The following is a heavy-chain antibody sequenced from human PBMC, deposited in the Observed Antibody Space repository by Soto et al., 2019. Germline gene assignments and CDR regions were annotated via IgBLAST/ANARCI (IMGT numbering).Heavy chain of an antibody. CDR3: AKDIRGDIVVVVAARDAFDI. CDR2: FSGSGGST. Sequence: EVQRLESGGGLVQPGGSRRLSCVASGFIFSSYAMSWVRQAPGKGLEWVSAFSGSGGSTYYADSVKGRCTISRDNSKNTLDLQMNSLKAEDTAVYYCAKDIRGDIVVVVAARDAFDIWGQGTMVTVSA. D-gene: IGHD2-15*01. V-gene: IGHV3-23*01. J-gene: IGHJ3*02. CDR1: GFIFSSYA.